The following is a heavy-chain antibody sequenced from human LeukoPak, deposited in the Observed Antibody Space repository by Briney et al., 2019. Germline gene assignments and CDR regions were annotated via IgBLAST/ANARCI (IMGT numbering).Heavy chain of an antibody. Sequence: GGSLRLSCAASGFTFSSYWMHWVRQAPGNGLEWISYSSSGSSTIYYADSVKGRFTISRDNAKNSLYLQMHSLRAEDTAVYYCARGEQDMATMSIDYWGQGALVTVSS. J-gene: IGHJ4*02. D-gene: IGHD5-24*01. CDR2: SSSGSSTI. CDR1: GFTFSSYW. CDR3: ARGEQDMATMSIDY. V-gene: IGHV3-48*04.